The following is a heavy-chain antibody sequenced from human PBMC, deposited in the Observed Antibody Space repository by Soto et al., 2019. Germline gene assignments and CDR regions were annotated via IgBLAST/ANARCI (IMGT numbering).Heavy chain of an antibody. D-gene: IGHD3-16*01. CDR1: GHSVSSHNAV. V-gene: IGHV6-1*01. J-gene: IGHJ6*03. CDR3: SGSYARQWDYMDV. Sequence: SHTLSLICGISGHSVSSHNAVWNWIRQSPSRGLEWLGRTYYRSRWYNDYAVSVKSRITVNPDTSKNQFSLHLNSVTPEDTAVYYFSGSYARQWDYMDVWDQGTTVTVSS. CDR2: TYYRSRWYN.